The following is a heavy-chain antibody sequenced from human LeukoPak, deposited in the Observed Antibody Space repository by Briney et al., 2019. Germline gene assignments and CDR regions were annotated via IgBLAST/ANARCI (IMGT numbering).Heavy chain of an antibody. CDR3: AKDPSKANYYYYMDV. CDR1: GFTFSSYG. CDR2: ISYDGSNK. D-gene: IGHD5-12*01. V-gene: IGHV3-30*18. J-gene: IGHJ6*03. Sequence: GGSLRLSCAASGFTFSSYGMHWVRQAPGKGLEWVAVISYDGSNKYYADSVKGRFTISRDNSKNTLYLQMNSLRAEDTAVYYCAKDPSKANYYYYMDVWGKGTTVTVSS.